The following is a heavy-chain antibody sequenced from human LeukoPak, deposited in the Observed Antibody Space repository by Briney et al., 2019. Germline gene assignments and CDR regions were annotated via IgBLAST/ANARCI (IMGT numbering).Heavy chain of an antibody. J-gene: IGHJ6*02. CDR3: AKDLYSSSWYASVYYYYGMDV. CDR2: ISYDGSNK. CDR1: GFTFSSYG. D-gene: IGHD6-13*01. Sequence: PGRSLRLSCAASGFTFSSYGMHWVRQAPGKGLEWVAVISYDGSNKYYADSVKGRFTISRDNSKNTLYLQMNSLRAEDTAVYYCAKDLYSSSWYASVYYYYGMDVWGQGTTVTVSS. V-gene: IGHV3-30*18.